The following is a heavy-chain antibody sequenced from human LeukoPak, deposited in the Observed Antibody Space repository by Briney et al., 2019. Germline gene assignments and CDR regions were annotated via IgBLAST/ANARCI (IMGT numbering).Heavy chain of an antibody. D-gene: IGHD2/OR15-2a*01. J-gene: IGHJ4*02. CDR3: TRENRPFCPFAY. CDR1: GGSIDITTY. Sequence: SETLSLTCAVSGGSIDITTYWSWVRQAPGKGLEWIGEISHSGTTNYSPSLRSRVAMSLDRANNQFSLNLTSVTDADTAVYYCTRENRPFCPFAYWGQGVLVTVSS. CDR2: ISHSGTT. V-gene: IGHV4-4*02.